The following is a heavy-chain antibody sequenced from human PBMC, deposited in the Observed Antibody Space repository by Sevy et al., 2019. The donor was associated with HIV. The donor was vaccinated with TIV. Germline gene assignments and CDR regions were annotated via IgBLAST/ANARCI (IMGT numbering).Heavy chain of an antibody. D-gene: IGHD2-2*01. J-gene: IGHJ4*02. Sequence: GVSLRLSCAASGFTFSSYAMSWVRQAPGKGLEWVSAISGSGGSTYYADSVKGRFTISRDNSKNTLYLQMNSLRAEDTAVYYCAKGGAYCSSTSCHSYYFDYWGQGTLVTVSS. V-gene: IGHV3-23*01. CDR2: ISGSGGST. CDR1: GFTFSSYA. CDR3: AKGGAYCSSTSCHSYYFDY.